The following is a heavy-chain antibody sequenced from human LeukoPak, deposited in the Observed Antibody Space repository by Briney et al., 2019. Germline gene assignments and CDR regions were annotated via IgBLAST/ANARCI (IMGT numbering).Heavy chain of an antibody. V-gene: IGHV1-69*13. D-gene: IGHD3-22*01. CDR2: IIPIFGTA. CDR1: GGTYSSYA. Sequence: SVKVSCKASGGTYSSYAISWVRQAPGQGLEWMGGIIPIFGTANYAQKFQGRVTITADESTSTAYMELSSLRSEDTAVYYCARQGYYYDSSGYYYWFDPWGQGTLVTVSS. CDR3: ARQGYYYDSSGYYYWFDP. J-gene: IGHJ5*02.